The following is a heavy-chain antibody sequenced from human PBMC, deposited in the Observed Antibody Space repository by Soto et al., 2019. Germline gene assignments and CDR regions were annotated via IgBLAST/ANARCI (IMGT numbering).Heavy chain of an antibody. CDR1: GYSFTSYW. V-gene: IGHV5-51*01. CDR3: ARICGDCYSRDNYYYYGMDV. Sequence: GESLKISCKGSGYSFTSYWIGWVRQMPGKGLEWMGIIYPGDSGTRYSPSFQGQVTISADKSISTAYLQWSSLKASDTAMYYCARICGDCYSRDNYYYYGMDVWGQGTTVTVSS. D-gene: IGHD2-21*02. J-gene: IGHJ6*02. CDR2: IYPGDSGT.